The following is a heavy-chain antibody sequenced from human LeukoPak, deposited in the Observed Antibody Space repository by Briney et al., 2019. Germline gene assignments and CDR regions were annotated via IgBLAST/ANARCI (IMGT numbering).Heavy chain of an antibody. J-gene: IGHJ4*02. D-gene: IGHD2-2*02. CDR1: GYTFTGYY. CDR2: INPNSGGT. V-gene: IGHV1-2*02. CDR3: ARDHDPLYCSSTSCYSQSPFDY. Sequence: GASVKVSCKASGYTFTGYYMHWVRQAPGQGLEWMGWINPNSGGTNYAQKFQGRVTMTRDTSISTAYMELSSLRSEDTAVYYCARDHDPLYCSSTSCYSQSPFDYWGQGTLVTVSS.